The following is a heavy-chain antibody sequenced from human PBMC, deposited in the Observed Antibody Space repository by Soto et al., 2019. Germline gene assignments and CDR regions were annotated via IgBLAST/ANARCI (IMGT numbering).Heavy chain of an antibody. Sequence: QITLKESGPTLVKPTQTLTLTCTFSAFSLSTGGVGVGWIRQPPGKALEWLALIYWDDDKRYSPSLRSRLTITKDPSKNQVVLTMTNIDPVDTATYYCIQSRCGGDCLQSYASYYYYGMDVWGQGTTVTVSS. CDR3: IQSRCGGDCLQSYASYYYYGMDV. D-gene: IGHD2-21*02. V-gene: IGHV2-5*02. J-gene: IGHJ6*02. CDR1: AFSLSTGGVG. CDR2: IYWDDDK.